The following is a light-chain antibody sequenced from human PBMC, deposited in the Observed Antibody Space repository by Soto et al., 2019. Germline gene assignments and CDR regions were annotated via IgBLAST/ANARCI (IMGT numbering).Light chain of an antibody. J-gene: IGLJ1*01. Sequence: QSVLTQPASVSGSPGQSITISCTGTIRDIVSYDYVSWYQQHPGKAPKLIIFEVSNRPSGVSNRFSGSKSGNTASLTISGLQAEDEADYFCGSYTSISTLVFGTGTKLTVL. V-gene: IGLV2-14*01. CDR1: IRDIVSYDY. CDR2: EVS. CDR3: GSYTSISTLV.